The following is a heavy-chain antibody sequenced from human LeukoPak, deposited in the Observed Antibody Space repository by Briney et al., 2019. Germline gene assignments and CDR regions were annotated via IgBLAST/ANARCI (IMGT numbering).Heavy chain of an antibody. D-gene: IGHD2-2*02. CDR2: IWYDGSNK. CDR3: ARENRGLYCSSTSCYRMWFDP. Sequence: PGGSLRLSCAASGFTFSSYGMHWVRQAPGKGLEWVAVIWYDGSNKYYADSVKGRFTISRDNSKNTLYLQMNSLRAEDTAVYYCARENRGLYCSSTSCYRMWFDPWGQGTLVTVSS. J-gene: IGHJ5*02. CDR1: GFTFSSYG. V-gene: IGHV3-33*01.